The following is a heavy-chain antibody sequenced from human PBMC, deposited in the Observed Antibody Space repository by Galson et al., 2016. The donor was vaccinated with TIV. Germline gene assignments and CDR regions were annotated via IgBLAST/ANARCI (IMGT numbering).Heavy chain of an antibody. Sequence: SVKVSCKASGYSFSTYDINWVRQAPGQGLEWMGWMNPNSGNTGYSQKFRGRVTMTRNTSERTAYMELSSLTSEGTAVYYCARSGDYGDYWGQGTLVTVSS. V-gene: IGHV1-8*01. CDR2: MNPNSGNT. CDR3: ARSGDYGDY. CDR1: GYSFSTYD. D-gene: IGHD4-17*01. J-gene: IGHJ4*02.